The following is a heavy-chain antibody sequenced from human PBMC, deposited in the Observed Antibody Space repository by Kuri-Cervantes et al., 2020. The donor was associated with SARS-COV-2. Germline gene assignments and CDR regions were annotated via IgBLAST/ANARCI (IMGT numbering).Heavy chain of an antibody. D-gene: IGHD1-1*01. CDR2: YHPDDGET. V-gene: IGHV1-24*01. CDR1: GGTFSSYA. J-gene: IGHJ3*01. CDR3: VTDLTANNWDPDAFDA. Sequence: ASVKVSCKASGGTFSSYAISWVRQAPGQGLEWMGGYHPDDGETFYAQKFQGRVTMTEDTSTDTAYMELSSLGSEDTAVYYCVTDLTANNWDPDAFDAWGQGTMVTVSS.